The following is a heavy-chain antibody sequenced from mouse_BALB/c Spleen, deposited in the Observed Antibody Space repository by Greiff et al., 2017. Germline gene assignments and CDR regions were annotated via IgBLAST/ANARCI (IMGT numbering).Heavy chain of an antibody. Sequence: EVQLQESGGGLVQPGGSLRLSCATSGFTFTDYYMSWVRQPPGKALEWLGFIRNKANGYTTEYSASVKGRFTISRDNSQSILYLQMNTLRAEDSATYYCARYYGSSYYFDYWGQGTTLTVSA. V-gene: IGHV7-3*02. CDR3: ARYYGSSYYFDY. J-gene: IGHJ2*01. D-gene: IGHD1-1*01. CDR1: GFTFTDYY. CDR2: IRNKANGYTT.